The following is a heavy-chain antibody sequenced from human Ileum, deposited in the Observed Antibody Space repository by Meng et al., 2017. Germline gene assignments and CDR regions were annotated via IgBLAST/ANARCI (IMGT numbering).Heavy chain of an antibody. CDR3: ATLQVAATPINWFDP. Sequence: ASVKVSCKVSGYTLTELSMHWVRQAPGKGLEWMGGFDPEDGETIYAQKFQGRVTMTEDTSTDTAYMELSSLRSEDTAVYYCATLQVAATPINWFDPWGQGTLVTVSS. V-gene: IGHV1-24*01. J-gene: IGHJ5*02. D-gene: IGHD2-15*01. CDR1: GYTLTELS. CDR2: FDPEDGET.